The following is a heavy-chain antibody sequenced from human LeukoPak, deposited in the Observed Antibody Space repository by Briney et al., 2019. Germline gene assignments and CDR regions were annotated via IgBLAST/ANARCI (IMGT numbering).Heavy chain of an antibody. V-gene: IGHV4-61*02. J-gene: IGHJ6*02. Sequence: SQTLSLTCTVSGGSISSGSYYWSWIRQPAGKGLEWIGRIYTSGSTNYNPSLKSRVTISVDTSKNQFSLKLSSVTAADTAVYYCARPVVVAATGYYYGMDVWGQGTTVTVSS. CDR1: GGSISSGSYY. D-gene: IGHD2-15*01. CDR2: IYTSGST. CDR3: ARPVVVAATGYYYGMDV.